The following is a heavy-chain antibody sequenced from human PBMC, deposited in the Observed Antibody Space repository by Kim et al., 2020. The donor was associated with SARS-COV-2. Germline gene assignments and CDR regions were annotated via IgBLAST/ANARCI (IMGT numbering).Heavy chain of an antibody. CDR1: GGSFSGYY. J-gene: IGHJ4*02. CDR2: IILCGRT. CDR3: ARARHFLYCSSTSCPRGDFDY. Sequence: SETLSLTCAVYGGSFSGYYWSWIRQPPGKGLGGMGYIILCGRTNYNPSLKSRVTISVDTSKNQFSLKLSSVTAADTAVYYCARARHFLYCSSTSCPRGDFDYWGQGTLVTVSS. V-gene: IGHV4-34*12. D-gene: IGHD2-2*01.